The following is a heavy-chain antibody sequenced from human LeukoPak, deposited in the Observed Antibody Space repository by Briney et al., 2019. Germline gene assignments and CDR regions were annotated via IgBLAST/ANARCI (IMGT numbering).Heavy chain of an antibody. D-gene: IGHD5-12*01. Sequence: AGGSLRLSCAASGFTFSTYPMAWVRQAPGKGLEWVAMISSDEANKYYADSVKGRFTISRDNSKNTLYLQMSSLRAEDTAMYYCARSDVNSGYDFLDYWGQGTLVTVSS. CDR2: ISSDEANK. J-gene: IGHJ4*02. V-gene: IGHV3-30-3*01. CDR1: GFTFSTYP. CDR3: ARSDVNSGYDFLDY.